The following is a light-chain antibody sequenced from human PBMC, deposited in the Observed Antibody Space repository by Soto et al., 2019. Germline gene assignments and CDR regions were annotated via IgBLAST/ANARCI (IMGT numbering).Light chain of an antibody. V-gene: IGKV3-15*01. CDR3: QQYNYWPPWT. J-gene: IGKJ1*01. CDR1: QSVSNN. CDR2: DAS. Sequence: ILMTQSPATLSVSPGERATLSCRASQSVSNNLAWYQQKPGQAPRLLIYDASTRATGIPARLSGSGSGTEFPLTISGLQSEDFAVYYCQQYNYWPPWTFGQGTKVEIK.